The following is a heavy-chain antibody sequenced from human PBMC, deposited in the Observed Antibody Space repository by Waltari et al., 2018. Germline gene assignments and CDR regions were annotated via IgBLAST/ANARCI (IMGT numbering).Heavy chain of an antibody. CDR2: INYNGGT. Sequence: QVQLQQWGAGLLKPAETLSLTCAVSGGSFSGYTWTWIRQTPGKGLEWIGHINYNGGTNYSPSLESRVNISIDTSNRQFSLRLNSLTAADTAVYYCARGGIGVQFLEWLPGDFDNWGQGTLVTVSS. V-gene: IGHV4-34*01. CDR1: GGSFSGYT. CDR3: ARGGIGVQFLEWLPGDFDN. D-gene: IGHD3-3*01. J-gene: IGHJ4*02.